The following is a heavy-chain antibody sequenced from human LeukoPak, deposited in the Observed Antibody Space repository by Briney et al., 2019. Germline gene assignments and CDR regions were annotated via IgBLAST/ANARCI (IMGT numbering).Heavy chain of an antibody. D-gene: IGHD3-22*01. Sequence: NSSETLSLTCTVSGGSISSSSYYWGWVRQPPGKGLEWIGNIYYSGSTYYNPSLKSRVTISVDTSKTQFSLKLSSMTAADTAVYYCAGGSGDYSPDYWGQGTLVTVSS. V-gene: IGHV4-39*01. CDR3: AGGSGDYSPDY. CDR1: GGSISSSSYY. J-gene: IGHJ4*02. CDR2: IYYSGST.